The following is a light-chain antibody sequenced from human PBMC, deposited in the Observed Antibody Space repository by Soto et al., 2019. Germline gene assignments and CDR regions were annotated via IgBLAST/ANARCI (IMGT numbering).Light chain of an antibody. J-gene: IGKJ1*01. Sequence: EIVLTQSPGTLSLSPGERATLSCRASQSVSSNHLAWYQQKPGQAPRLLIYGASGRATGIPDRFSGSGSGTDFTLTISRLEPEDFAVYYCQQYGNAPPTTFGQGTKVDIK. CDR1: QSVSSNH. V-gene: IGKV3-20*01. CDR2: GAS. CDR3: QQYGNAPPTT.